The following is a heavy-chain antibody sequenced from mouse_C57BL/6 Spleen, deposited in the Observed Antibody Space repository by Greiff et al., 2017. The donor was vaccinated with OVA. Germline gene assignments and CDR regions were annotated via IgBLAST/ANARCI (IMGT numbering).Heavy chain of an antibody. CDR2: IYPGDGDT. D-gene: IGHD4-1*01. J-gene: IGHJ2*01. Sequence: VLLVASGPELVKPGASVKISCKASGSAFSSSWMNWVKQRPVQGLEWIGRIYPGDGDTNYNGKFKGKATLTADKSSSTAYMQLSSLTSEDSAVYFCAKTGTYDFDYWGKGTTLTVAS. CDR3: AKTGTYDFDY. V-gene: IGHV1-82*01. CDR1: GSAFSSSW.